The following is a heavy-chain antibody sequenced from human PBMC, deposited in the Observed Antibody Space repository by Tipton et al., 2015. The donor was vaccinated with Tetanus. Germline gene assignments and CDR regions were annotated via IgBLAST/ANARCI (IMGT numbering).Heavy chain of an antibody. Sequence: GLVKPSQTLSLTCTVSGDSISSGPYSWSWLRQAPGKGLEWIGEINHSGNTNHNPSLKSRVTLSVDTSKSHFSLNLTSVTAADTALYYCASPIKQWLVPLDLWGQGILVTVSS. CDR3: ASPIKQWLVPLDL. CDR1: GDSISSGPYS. D-gene: IGHD6-19*01. J-gene: IGHJ5*02. CDR2: INHSGNT. V-gene: IGHV4-30-2*01.